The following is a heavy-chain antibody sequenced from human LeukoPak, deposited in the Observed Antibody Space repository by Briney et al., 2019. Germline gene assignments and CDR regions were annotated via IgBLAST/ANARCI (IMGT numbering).Heavy chain of an antibody. J-gene: IGHJ4*02. V-gene: IGHV3-7*01. CDR1: GFTLSTYS. Sequence: GGSLRLSCAASGFTLSTYSMTWVRQAPGKGLEWVANIKQDGSEKYYVDSVKGRFTISRDNAKKLLYLQMNSLRVEDTAVYYCARDRGSSGRLGRFDNWGQGTLVTVSP. CDR2: IKQDGSEK. CDR3: ARDRGSSGRLGRFDN. D-gene: IGHD6-19*01.